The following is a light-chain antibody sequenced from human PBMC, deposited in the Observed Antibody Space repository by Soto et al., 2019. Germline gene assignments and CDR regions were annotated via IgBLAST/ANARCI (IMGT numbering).Light chain of an antibody. CDR1: SSDVGAYNY. V-gene: IGLV2-14*01. Sequence: QSVLTQPASVSGSPGQSITISCTGTSSDVGAYNYVSWYQQHPGKAPKLMICEVSNRPSGVSNRFSGSKSGNTASLTISGLQAEDEADYYCTSYTSSITYVFGTGTKVTVL. CDR3: TSYTSSITYV. J-gene: IGLJ1*01. CDR2: EVS.